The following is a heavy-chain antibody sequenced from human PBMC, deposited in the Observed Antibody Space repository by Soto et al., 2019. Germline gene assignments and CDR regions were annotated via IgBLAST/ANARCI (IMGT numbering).Heavy chain of an antibody. Sequence: PSETLSLTCAVYGGSFSGYYWSWIRQPPGKGLEWIGEINHSGSTNYNPSLKSRVTISVDTSKNQFSLKLSSVTAADTAVYYCAIGRQRGYSYGKKHLDYWGQGTLVTVSS. J-gene: IGHJ4*02. CDR2: INHSGST. V-gene: IGHV4-34*01. CDR3: AIGRQRGYSYGKKHLDY. D-gene: IGHD5-18*01. CDR1: GGSFSGYY.